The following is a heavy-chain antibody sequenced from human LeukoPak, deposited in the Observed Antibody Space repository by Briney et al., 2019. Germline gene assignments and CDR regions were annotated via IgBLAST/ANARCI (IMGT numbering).Heavy chain of an antibody. D-gene: IGHD3-22*01. V-gene: IGHV3-30*18. Sequence: PGRSLRLSCAASGFTFSSYGMHWVRQAPGKGLEWVAVISYDGSNKYYADSVKGRFTISRDNSKNTLYLQMNSLRAEDTALYYCAKAYYDSMYYGMDVWGQGTTVTVSS. CDR3: AKAYYDSMYYGMDV. J-gene: IGHJ6*02. CDR2: ISYDGSNK. CDR1: GFTFSSYG.